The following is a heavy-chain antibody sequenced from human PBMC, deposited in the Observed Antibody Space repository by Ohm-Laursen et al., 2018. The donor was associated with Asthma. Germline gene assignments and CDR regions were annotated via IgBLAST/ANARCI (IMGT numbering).Heavy chain of an antibody. V-gene: IGHV3-11*06. CDR1: GFTFSDYY. D-gene: IGHD6-19*01. Sequence: SLRLSCSASGFTFSDYYMSWIRQAPGKGLEWVSYISSSSSYTNYADSVKGRFTISRDNAKNSLYLQMNSLRAEDTAVYYCARWEYSSGWYGYWGQGTLVTVSS. CDR3: ARWEYSSGWYGY. CDR2: ISSSSSYT. J-gene: IGHJ4*02.